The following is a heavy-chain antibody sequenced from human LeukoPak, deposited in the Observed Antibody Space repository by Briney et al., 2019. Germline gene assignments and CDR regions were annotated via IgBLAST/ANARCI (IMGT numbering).Heavy chain of an antibody. Sequence: SETLSLTCTVSGGSISSYYWSWIRQPPGKGLEWIGYIYTSGSTNYNPSLKSRVTISVDTSKNQFSLKLSSVTAADTAVYYCARQGGYQLPLLVWGEGTTVTVSS. CDR2: IYTSGST. J-gene: IGHJ6*04. CDR3: ARQGGYQLPLLV. V-gene: IGHV4-4*09. CDR1: GGSISSYY. D-gene: IGHD2-2*01.